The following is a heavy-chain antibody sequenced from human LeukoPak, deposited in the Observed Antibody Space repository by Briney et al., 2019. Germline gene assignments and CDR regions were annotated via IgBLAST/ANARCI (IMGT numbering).Heavy chain of an antibody. V-gene: IGHV1-46*03. CDR3: ARESGVVVVAAIDNAFDI. CDR2: INPSGGST. CDR1: GYTFTSYY. Sequence: GASVKVSCKASGYTFTSYYMHWVRQAPGQGLEWMGIINPSGGSTSYAQKFQGRVTMTRDTSTSTVYMELSSLRSEDTAVYYCARESGVVVVAAIDNAFDIWGQGTMVTVPS. D-gene: IGHD2-15*01. J-gene: IGHJ3*02.